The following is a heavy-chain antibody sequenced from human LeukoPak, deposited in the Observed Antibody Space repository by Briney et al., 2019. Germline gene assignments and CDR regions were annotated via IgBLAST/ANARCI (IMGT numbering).Heavy chain of an antibody. CDR1: GGTFSSYA. J-gene: IGHJ3*02. CDR3: ARGYCSSTSCYISNHDAFDI. D-gene: IGHD2-2*02. V-gene: IGHV1-69*13. Sequence: ASVKVSCKASGGTFSSYAISWVRQAPGQGLEWMGGIIPIFGTANYAQKFQGRVTITADESTSTAYMELSSLRSEDTVVYYCARGYCSSTSCYISNHDAFDIWGQGTMVTVSS. CDR2: IIPIFGTA.